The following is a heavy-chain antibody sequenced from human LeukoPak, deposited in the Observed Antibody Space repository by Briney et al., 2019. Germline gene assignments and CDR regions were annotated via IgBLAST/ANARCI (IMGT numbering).Heavy chain of an antibody. D-gene: IGHD4-17*01. Sequence: APVKVSCKASGYTFTSYGISWVRQAPGQGLEWMGWISAYNGNTNYALKLQGRVAMTTDTSTSTVYMELRSLRFDDTAVYYCARGGMTTAMDYWGQGTLVTVSA. V-gene: IGHV1-18*01. CDR1: GYTFTSYG. CDR3: ARGGMTTAMDY. CDR2: ISAYNGNT. J-gene: IGHJ4*02.